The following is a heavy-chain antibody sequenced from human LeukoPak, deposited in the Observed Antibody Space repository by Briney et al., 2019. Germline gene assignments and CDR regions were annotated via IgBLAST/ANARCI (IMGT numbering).Heavy chain of an antibody. CDR1: GYTFTSYG. Sequence: GASVKVSCKASGYTFTSYGISWVRQAPGQGLEWMGWISAYNGNTNYAQKLQGRVTMTTDTSTSTAYMELRSLRSDDTAVYYCARDRVPRWFGELLQSWVGWFDPWGQGTLVTVSS. V-gene: IGHV1-18*01. D-gene: IGHD3-10*01. CDR2: ISAYNGNT. J-gene: IGHJ5*02. CDR3: ARDRVPRWFGELLQSWVGWFDP.